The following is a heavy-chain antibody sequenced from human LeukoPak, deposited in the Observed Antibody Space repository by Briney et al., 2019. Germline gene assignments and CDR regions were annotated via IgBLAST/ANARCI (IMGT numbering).Heavy chain of an antibody. Sequence: GGSLRLSCTASGFTFSNAWMTWVRQAPGQGLEWVARIKSKTDGETTDYAAPVKGRFTISRDDSKNTLYLQMNSLKTEDTAVYYCTTDYYDYVWGSYRPDYWGQGTLVTVSS. CDR1: GFTFSNAW. CDR3: TTDYYDYVWGSYRPDY. V-gene: IGHV3-15*01. D-gene: IGHD3-16*02. J-gene: IGHJ4*02. CDR2: IKSKTDGETT.